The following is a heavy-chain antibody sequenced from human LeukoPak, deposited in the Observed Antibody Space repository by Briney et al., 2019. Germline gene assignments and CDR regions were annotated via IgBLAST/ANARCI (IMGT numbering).Heavy chain of an antibody. J-gene: IGHJ4*02. CDR1: GFTFSTYS. CDR2: IDSSGTYI. V-gene: IGHV3-21*01. D-gene: IGHD2-2*01. CDR3: AREVSGTTCSFDY. Sequence: GESLRLSCAASGFTFSTYSMNWVRQAPGKGLEWVSSIDSSGTYIYHADSVKGRFTISRDNAKNSLYLQMGSLRAEDTAVYYCAREVSGTTCSFDYWGQGTLVTVSS.